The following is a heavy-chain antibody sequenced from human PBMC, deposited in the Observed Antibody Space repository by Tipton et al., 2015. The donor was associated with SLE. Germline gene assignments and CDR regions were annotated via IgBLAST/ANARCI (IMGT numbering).Heavy chain of an antibody. D-gene: IGHD3-22*01. CDR3: ARRSYYDSSGYYDY. V-gene: IGHV4-59*13. CDR1: GDSISRSY. Sequence: TLSLTCSVSGDSISRSYWSWIRQAPGKGLEWIGYMFHRGSSAYNPSLKSRVTISVDTSKNQFSLKLSSVTAADTAVYYCARRSYYDSSGYYDYWGQGTLVTVSS. CDR2: MFHRGSS. J-gene: IGHJ4*02.